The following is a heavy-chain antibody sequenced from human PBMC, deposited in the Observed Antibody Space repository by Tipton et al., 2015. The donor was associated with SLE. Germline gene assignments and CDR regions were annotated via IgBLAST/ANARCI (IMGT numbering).Heavy chain of an antibody. CDR2: ISWNSGSI. Sequence: SLRLSCAASGFTFDDYAMHWVRQAPGKGLEWVSGISWNSGSIGYADSVKGRFTISRDNAKNSLYLQMNSLRAEDTAVYYCAKDGGNSGRPGGDYWGQGTLVTVSS. V-gene: IGHV3-9*01. D-gene: IGHD1-26*01. CDR3: AKDGGNSGRPGGDY. J-gene: IGHJ4*02. CDR1: GFTFDDYA.